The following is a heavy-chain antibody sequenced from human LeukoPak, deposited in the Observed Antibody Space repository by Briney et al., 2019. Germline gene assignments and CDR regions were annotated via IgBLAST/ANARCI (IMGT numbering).Heavy chain of an antibody. J-gene: IGHJ4*02. V-gene: IGHV1-69*13. CDR3: ARDDRRGVAVTAIRSLYFDY. CDR2: IIPIFGTA. D-gene: IGHD2-21*02. CDR1: GGTFSSYA. Sequence: SVKVSCKASGGTFSSYAISWVRQAPGQGLEWMGGIIPIFGTANYAQKFQGRVTITADESTSTAYMELSSLRSEDTAVYYCARDDRRGVAVTAIRSLYFDYWGQGTLVSVSS.